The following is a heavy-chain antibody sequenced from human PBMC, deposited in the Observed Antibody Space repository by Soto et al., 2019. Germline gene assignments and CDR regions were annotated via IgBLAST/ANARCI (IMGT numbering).Heavy chain of an antibody. CDR1: GFPFTNSA. V-gene: IGHV1-58*01. J-gene: IGHJ4*02. CDR3: AAELYERGHCCHFHY. CDR2: FIVGSGKT. Sequence: QMQVVQSGPDVKNPGTSVKVSCKTSGFPFTNSAVQWVRQARGQSRAWIGWFIVGSGKTESAQKIQERLAITRDISTSTVYMELSSLKSAETAVYYGAAELYERGHCCHFHYWCQGTMVTVSS. D-gene: IGHD2-21*02.